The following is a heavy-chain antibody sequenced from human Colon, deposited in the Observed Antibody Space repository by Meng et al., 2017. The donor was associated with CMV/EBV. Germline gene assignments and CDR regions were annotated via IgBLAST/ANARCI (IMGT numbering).Heavy chain of an antibody. J-gene: IGHJ4*02. CDR3: AYEGPYSGNYVDY. V-gene: IGHV3-66*02. CDR1: GITVGSHS. CDR2: IHGGGGT. D-gene: IGHD1-26*01. Sequence: CAGSGITVGSHSVGWVRQAPGKGLEWVSVIHGGGGTYYADSVKGRFTISRDNSKNTLYLQMDSLRPEDTAVYYCAYEGPYSGNYVDYWGQGALVTVSS.